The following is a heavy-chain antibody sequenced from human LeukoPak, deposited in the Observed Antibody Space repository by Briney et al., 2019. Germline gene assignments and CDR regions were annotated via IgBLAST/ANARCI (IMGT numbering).Heavy chain of an antibody. D-gene: IGHD3-9*01. CDR1: GFTFSSYE. V-gene: IGHV3-48*03. CDR2: ISNSGSTI. J-gene: IGHJ4*02. Sequence: GGSLRLSCAASGFTFSSYEMNWVRQAPGKGLEWVSYISNSGSTIYYADSVKGRFTISRDNAKNSLYLQMNSLRAEDTAVYYCARKSELDILTGYYRGSYFDYSGQGTLVTVSS. CDR3: ARKSELDILTGYYRGSYFDY.